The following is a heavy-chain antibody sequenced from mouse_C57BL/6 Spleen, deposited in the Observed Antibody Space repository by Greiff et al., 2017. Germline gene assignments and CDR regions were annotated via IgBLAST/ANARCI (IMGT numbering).Heavy chain of an antibody. D-gene: IGHD2-4*01. J-gene: IGHJ4*01. CDR2: IDPANGNT. Sequence: VQLQQSVAELVRPGASVKLSCTASGFNIKNTYMHWVKQRPEQGLEWIGRIDPANGNTKYAPKFQGKATLTADTSSNTAYLQLSRLTSEDTAIXYCARSRDYDEEGYAMDDWGQGTSVTVSA. CDR1: GFNIKNTY. V-gene: IGHV14-3*01. CDR3: ARSRDYDEEGYAMDD.